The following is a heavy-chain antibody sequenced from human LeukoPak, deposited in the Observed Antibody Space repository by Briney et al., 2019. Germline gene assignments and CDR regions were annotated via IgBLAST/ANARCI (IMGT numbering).Heavy chain of an antibody. D-gene: IGHD6-19*01. CDR3: AGERGEEYSSGWYRRNYFDN. Sequence: SETLSLTCTVSGDSFSSVTDYWAWIRQPPGKGLEWIASGDYSGGTYYNPSLESRVAISADMSKNQFSLKLTSVTGADTAVYYCAGERGEEYSSGWYRRNYFDNWGQGIRVTVSS. CDR2: GDYSGGT. CDR1: GDSFSSVTDY. V-gene: IGHV4-39*07. J-gene: IGHJ4*02.